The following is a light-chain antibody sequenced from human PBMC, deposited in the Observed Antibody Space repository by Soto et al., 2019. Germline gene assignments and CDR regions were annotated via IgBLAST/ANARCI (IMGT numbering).Light chain of an antibody. V-gene: IGKV3-11*01. Sequence: EIVLTQSPATLSLSPGERATLSCRARQSISSYLAWYQQKPGQAPRLLIYDASNRATAIPARFSGSGSGTNFTLTISSLEPEDFALYYCQQRSNWPRTFGQGTKV. J-gene: IGKJ1*01. CDR3: QQRSNWPRT. CDR2: DAS. CDR1: QSISSY.